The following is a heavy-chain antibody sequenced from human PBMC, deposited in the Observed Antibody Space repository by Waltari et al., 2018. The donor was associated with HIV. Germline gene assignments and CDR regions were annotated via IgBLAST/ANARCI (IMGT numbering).Heavy chain of an antibody. V-gene: IGHV3-48*01. CDR2: ISSGSSAR. J-gene: IGHJ4*02. Sequence: EVQLVESGGGLVQPGGSLRLSCEASGFSLINYSMHWVRQAPGKGLEWVSYISSGSSARYYADSLKGRFTISRDNAKNSLYLQMYSLRPEDTAVYYCARDGDRRDFDYWGQGTLVTVSS. CDR3: ARDGDRRDFDY. D-gene: IGHD2-21*02. CDR1: GFSLINYS.